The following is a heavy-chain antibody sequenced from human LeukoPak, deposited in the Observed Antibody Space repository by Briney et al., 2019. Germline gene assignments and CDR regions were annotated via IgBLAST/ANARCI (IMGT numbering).Heavy chain of an antibody. CDR1: GFTFASYS. CDR2: LSGSGSSV. V-gene: IGHV3-23*01. CDR3: AKGLNWFDP. D-gene: IGHD2-8*01. J-gene: IGHJ5*02. Sequence: PGGSLRLSCAASGFTFASYSMNWVRQAPGKGLEWVSGLSGSGSSVYYADSVRGRLTISRDNSRSTLYLQVDSLREDDTAIYYCAKGLNWFDPWGQGTLVVVSS.